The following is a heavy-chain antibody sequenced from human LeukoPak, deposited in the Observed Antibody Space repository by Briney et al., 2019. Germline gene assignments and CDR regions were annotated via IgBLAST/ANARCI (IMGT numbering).Heavy chain of an antibody. CDR3: ARSPGIAAASYYYYYYMDV. CDR2: ISVSGNT. CDR1: GFTLSSYA. V-gene: IGHV3-23*01. Sequence: GGSLRLSCAASGFTLSSYAMSWVRQAPGKGLEWVSAISVSGNTYHAASVKGRFTISRDNPRNSLFLQMDSLRAEDTAVYYCARSPGIAAASYYYYYYMDVWGKGTTVTISS. J-gene: IGHJ6*03. D-gene: IGHD6-13*01.